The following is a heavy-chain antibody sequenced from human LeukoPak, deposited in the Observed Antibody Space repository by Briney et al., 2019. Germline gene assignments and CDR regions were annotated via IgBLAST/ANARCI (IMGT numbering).Heavy chain of an antibody. CDR1: GFTFSTHW. D-gene: IGHD5-12*01. J-gene: IGHJ4*02. CDR2: IKEDGSVK. V-gene: IGHV3-7*03. CDR3: ARDSTWQLDY. Sequence: GGSLRLSCTASGFTFSTHWMTWVRQPPGKGLEWVANIKEDGSVKYYVDSVKGRFTISRANTKNALYLQMNSLRADDTAVYFCARDSTWQLDYWGQGTLITVSS.